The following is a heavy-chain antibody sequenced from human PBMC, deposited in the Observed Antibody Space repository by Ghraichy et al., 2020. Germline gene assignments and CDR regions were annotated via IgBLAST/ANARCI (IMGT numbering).Heavy chain of an antibody. J-gene: IGHJ2*01. Sequence: SVKVSCKASGGTFINYAISWVRQAPGQGLEWMGGIIPIFGTANYAQKFQGRVTITADRSTSTAYMELSSLRSEDTAVYYCARRGDCTGGVCFNWYFDLWGRGTLVTVSS. D-gene: IGHD2-8*02. V-gene: IGHV1-69*06. CDR3: ARRGDCTGGVCFNWYFDL. CDR1: GGTFINYA. CDR2: IIPIFGTA.